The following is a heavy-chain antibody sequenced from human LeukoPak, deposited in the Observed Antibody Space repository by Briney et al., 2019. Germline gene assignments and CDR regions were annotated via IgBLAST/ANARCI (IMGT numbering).Heavy chain of an antibody. D-gene: IGHD1-26*01. CDR1: GFTLSTNA. V-gene: IGHV3-23*01. Sequence: GSLRLSCLTSGFTLSTNAMSWVRQAPGKGLEWISGISGSGASTYYADSVKGRFTISRDDSRNTLYLQMNSLGGDDTAVYYCAKDVGKWESLHFFDYWGQGTLVTVSS. J-gene: IGHJ4*02. CDR2: ISGSGAST. CDR3: AKDVGKWESLHFFDY.